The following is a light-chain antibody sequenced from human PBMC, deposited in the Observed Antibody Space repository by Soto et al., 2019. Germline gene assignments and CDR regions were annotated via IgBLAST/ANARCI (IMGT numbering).Light chain of an antibody. J-gene: IGLJ1*01. V-gene: IGLV2-14*01. Sequence: QSALTQPASVSGSPGQSITISCTGTSSDVGGYNYVSWYQQHPGKAPKLMIYEVSNRPSGVSNRFSGSKSGNTAFLTISGLQAEDEADYYCSSYTSSSTHYVFGTGTKLTVL. CDR1: SSDVGGYNY. CDR2: EVS. CDR3: SSYTSSSTHYV.